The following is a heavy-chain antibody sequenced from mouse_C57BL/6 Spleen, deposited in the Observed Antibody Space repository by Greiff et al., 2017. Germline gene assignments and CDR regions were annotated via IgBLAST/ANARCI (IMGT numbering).Heavy chain of an antibody. D-gene: IGHD1-1*01. Sequence: EVQGVESGGDLVKPGGSLKLSCAASGFTFSSYGMSWVRQTPDKRLEWVATISSGGSYTYYPDSVKGRFTISRDNAKNTLYLQMSSLKSEDTTVYYCARQATTVGRGYFDVWGTGTTVTVSS. V-gene: IGHV5-6*01. J-gene: IGHJ1*03. CDR1: GFTFSSYG. CDR2: ISSGGSYT. CDR3: ARQATTVGRGYFDV.